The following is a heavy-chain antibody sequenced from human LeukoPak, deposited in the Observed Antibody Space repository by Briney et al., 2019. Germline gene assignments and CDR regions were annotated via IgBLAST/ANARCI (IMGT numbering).Heavy chain of an antibody. CDR2: IIPIFGTA. D-gene: IGHD6-13*01. CDR1: GGTFSSYA. J-gene: IGHJ4*02. Sequence: AVKVSCKASGGTFSSYAISWVRQAPGQGLEWMGGIIPIFGTANYAQKFQGRVTITTDESTSTAYMELSSLRSEDTAVYYCARDSVNLGIAAAGNDYWGQGTLVTVSS. CDR3: ARDSVNLGIAAAGNDY. V-gene: IGHV1-69*05.